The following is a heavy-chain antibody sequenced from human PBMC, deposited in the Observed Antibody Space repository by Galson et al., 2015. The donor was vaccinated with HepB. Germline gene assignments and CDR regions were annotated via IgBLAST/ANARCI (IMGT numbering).Heavy chain of an antibody. Sequence: SLRLSCAASGFTFSSYWMSWVRQAPGKGLEWVANIKQDGSEKYYVDSVKGRFTISRDNAKNSLYLQMNSLRAEDTAVYYCARGGQWGYSSSWYPHYYYYYMDVWGKGTTVTVSS. V-gene: IGHV3-7*03. CDR1: GFTFSSYW. CDR2: IKQDGSEK. J-gene: IGHJ6*03. CDR3: ARGGQWGYSSSWYPHYYYYYMDV. D-gene: IGHD6-13*01.